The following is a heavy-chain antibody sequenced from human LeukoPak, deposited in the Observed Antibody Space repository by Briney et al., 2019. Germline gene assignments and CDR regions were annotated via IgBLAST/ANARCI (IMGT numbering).Heavy chain of an antibody. Sequence: ASVKVSCKASGYTFTGYYMHWVRQAPGQGLEWMGWINPNSGGTNYAQKFQGRVTMTRDTSISTAYMELSRLRSDDTAVYYCARDLTYCSSTGCRRSYYYYYYMDVWGKGTTVTVSS. CDR1: GYTFTGYY. V-gene: IGHV1-2*02. D-gene: IGHD2-2*01. J-gene: IGHJ6*03. CDR3: ARDLTYCSSTGCRRSYYYYYYMDV. CDR2: INPNSGGT.